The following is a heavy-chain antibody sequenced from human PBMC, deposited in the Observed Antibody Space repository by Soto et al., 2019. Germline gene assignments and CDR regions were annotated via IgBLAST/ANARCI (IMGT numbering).Heavy chain of an antibody. CDR3: AKDHDEDFGYDLDYFNY. D-gene: IGHD5-12*01. Sequence: EVHLVESGGALVQPGRSLRLSCSASGFTFNNYAMHWVRQAPGKGLEWVSGIRWEGGSLGYADSVKSRFTISRDNAKKSLYLEMNSLRTEDTALYYCAKDHDEDFGYDLDYFNYWGQGTLVTVSS. V-gene: IGHV3-9*01. CDR1: GFTFNNYA. J-gene: IGHJ4*02. CDR2: IRWEGGSL.